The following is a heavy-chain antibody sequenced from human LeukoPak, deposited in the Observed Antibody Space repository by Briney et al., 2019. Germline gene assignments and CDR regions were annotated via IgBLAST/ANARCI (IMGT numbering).Heavy chain of an antibody. D-gene: IGHD3-3*01. J-gene: IGHJ3*02. CDR1: GFTFGDYG. CDR2: IDWNGGRT. Sequence: PGGSLRLSCAASGFTFGDYGMTWVRQVPGKGPEWVAGIDWNGGRTGYADSVKGRFTISRDNAKNSLYLQMNSLRAEDTALSYCATGLSGLSDTFDIWGQGTMVSVSS. V-gene: IGHV3-20*04. CDR3: ATGLSGLSDTFDI.